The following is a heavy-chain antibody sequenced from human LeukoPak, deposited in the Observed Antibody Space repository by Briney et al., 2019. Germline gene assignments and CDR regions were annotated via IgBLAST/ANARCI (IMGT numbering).Heavy chain of an antibody. J-gene: IGHJ6*02. CDR2: IYHSGST. CDR1: GGSISSGGYS. V-gene: IGHV4-30-2*03. Sequence: SQTLSLTCAVSGGSISSGGYSWSWIRQPPGKGLEWIGYIYHSGSTYYNPSLKSRVTISVDTSKNQFSLKLSSVTAADTAVYYCARLAGNYYYYGMDVWGQGTTVTVSS. D-gene: IGHD3-10*01. CDR3: ARLAGNYYYYGMDV.